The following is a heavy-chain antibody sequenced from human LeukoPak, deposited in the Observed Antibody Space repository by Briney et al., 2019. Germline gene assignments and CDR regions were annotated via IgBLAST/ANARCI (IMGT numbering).Heavy chain of an antibody. Sequence: GASVKVSCKASGYTFTGYYMHWVRQAPGQGLEWMGWINPNSGGTNYAQKFQGRVTMTRDTSISTAYMELSRLRSDDTAVYYCAREPIAAAASNWFDPWGQGTLVTVPS. V-gene: IGHV1-2*02. CDR3: AREPIAAAASNWFDP. D-gene: IGHD6-13*01. J-gene: IGHJ5*02. CDR1: GYTFTGYY. CDR2: INPNSGGT.